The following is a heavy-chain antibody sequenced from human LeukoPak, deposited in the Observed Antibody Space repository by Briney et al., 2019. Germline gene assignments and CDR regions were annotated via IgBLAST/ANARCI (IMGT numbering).Heavy chain of an antibody. J-gene: IGHJ4*02. D-gene: IGHD6-13*01. V-gene: IGHV4-34*01. CDR3: ARYIAAAGPFDY. Sequence: PSETLSLTCAVYGGSFSGYYCSWIRQPPGKGLEWIGEINHSGSTNYNPSLKSRVTISVDTSKNQFSLKLSSVTAADTAVYYCARYIAAAGPFDYWGQGTLVTVSS. CDR2: INHSGST. CDR1: GGSFSGYY.